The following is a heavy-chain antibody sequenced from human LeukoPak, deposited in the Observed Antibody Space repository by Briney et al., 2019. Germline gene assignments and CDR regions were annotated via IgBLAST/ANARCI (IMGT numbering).Heavy chain of an antibody. J-gene: IGHJ6*03. D-gene: IGHD6-19*01. V-gene: IGHV4-4*07. CDR3: ARDGERAVAGPHPLYYYYMDV. CDR2: IYTSGST. Sequence: SETLSLTCTVSGGSISSYYWSWIRQPAGKGLEWIGRIYTSGSTNYNPSLKSRVTMSVDTSKNQFSLKLSSVTAADTAVYYCARDGERAVAGPHPLYYYYMDVWGKGTTVTVSS. CDR1: GGSISSYY.